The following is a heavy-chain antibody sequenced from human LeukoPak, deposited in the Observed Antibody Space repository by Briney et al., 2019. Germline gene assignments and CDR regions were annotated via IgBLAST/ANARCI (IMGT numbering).Heavy chain of an antibody. J-gene: IGHJ6*03. CDR2: IKQDGSEK. CDR3: ARVVKAAMVTNYYYYMDV. V-gene: IGHV3-7*01. Sequence: GGSLRLSCAASGFTFSSYSMNWVRQAPGKGLEWVANIKQDGSEKYYVDSVKGRFTISRDNAKNSLYLQMNSLRAEDTAVYYCARVVKAAMVTNYYYYMDVWGKGTTVTISS. D-gene: IGHD5-18*01. CDR1: GFTFSSYS.